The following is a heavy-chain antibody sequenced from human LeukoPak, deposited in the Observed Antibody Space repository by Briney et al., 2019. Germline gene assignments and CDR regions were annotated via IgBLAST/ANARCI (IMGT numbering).Heavy chain of an antibody. Sequence: GGSLRLSCAASGFTFSSYWMSWVRQAPGKGLEWAANIKQDGSEKYYVDSVKGRFTISRDNAKNSLYLQMNSLRAEDTAVYYCAREYYDSSGYNWFDPWGQGTLVTASS. CDR1: GFTFSSYW. J-gene: IGHJ5*02. CDR3: AREYYDSSGYNWFDP. D-gene: IGHD3-22*01. CDR2: IKQDGSEK. V-gene: IGHV3-7*03.